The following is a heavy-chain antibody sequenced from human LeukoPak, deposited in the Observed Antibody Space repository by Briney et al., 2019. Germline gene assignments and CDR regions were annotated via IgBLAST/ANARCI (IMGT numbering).Heavy chain of an antibody. CDR1: GYSISSGYY. CDR3: ARGYYYDSSGYYYEYFDY. D-gene: IGHD3-22*01. J-gene: IGHJ4*02. V-gene: IGHV4-38-2*02. Sequence: PSETLSLTCTVSGYSISSGYYWGWIRQPPGKGLEWIGSIYHSGSTYYNPSLKSRVTISVDTSKNQFSLKLSSVTAADTAVYYCARGYYYDSSGYYYEYFDYWGQGTLVTVSS. CDR2: IYHSGST.